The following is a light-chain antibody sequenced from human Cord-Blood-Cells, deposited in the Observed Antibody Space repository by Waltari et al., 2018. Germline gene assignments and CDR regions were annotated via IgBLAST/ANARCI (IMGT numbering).Light chain of an antibody. CDR3: QQSYSTPLT. Sequence: DIQMTQSPSSLSASVGDRVTITCRASQSISSYLNWYQQKPGKAPKLLIYAASSLQSGVPSRFSGSGSGTDFTPTISSLQPEDFATYYCQQSYSTPLTVGGGTKVEIK. CDR2: AAS. V-gene: IGKV1-39*01. CDR1: QSISSY. J-gene: IGKJ4*01.